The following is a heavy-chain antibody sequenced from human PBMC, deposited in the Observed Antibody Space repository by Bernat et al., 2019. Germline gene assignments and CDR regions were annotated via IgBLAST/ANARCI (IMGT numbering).Heavy chain of an antibody. J-gene: IGHJ3*02. CDR2: IIPILGIA. CDR3: ARGVHRAAFDI. Sequence: QVQLVQSGAEVKKPGSSVKVSCKASGGTFSSYAISWVRQAPGQGLELMGRIIPILGIANYAQKFQGRVTITADKSTSTAYMELSSLRSEDTAVYYCARGVHRAAFDIWGQGTMVTVSS. V-gene: IGHV1-69*04. CDR1: GGTFSSYA. D-gene: IGHD1-14*01.